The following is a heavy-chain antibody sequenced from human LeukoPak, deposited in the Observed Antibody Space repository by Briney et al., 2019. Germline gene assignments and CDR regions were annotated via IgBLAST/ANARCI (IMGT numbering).Heavy chain of an antibody. Sequence: TGGSLRLSCAASGFTFSSYGMSWVRQAPGKGLEWVSAISGSGGTTYYADSVKGRFTISRDNSKNTLYLQMNSLRAEDTAVYYCAKAAGYSSSWYEGSNYFDYWGQGTLVTVSS. CDR3: AKAAGYSSSWYEGSNYFDY. V-gene: IGHV3-23*01. CDR2: ISGSGGTT. CDR1: GFTFSSYG. J-gene: IGHJ4*02. D-gene: IGHD6-13*01.